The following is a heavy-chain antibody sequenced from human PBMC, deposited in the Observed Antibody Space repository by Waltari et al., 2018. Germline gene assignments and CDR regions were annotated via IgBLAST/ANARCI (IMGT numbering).Heavy chain of an antibody. Sequence: QVQLVPSGAEVKKPGASVKVSCKASGYTFTSYDINWVRQATGQGLEWMGWMNPNSGNTGYAQKFQGRVTMTRNTSISTAYMELSSLRSEDTAVYYCARAGSIVGATPPDYWGQGTLVTVSS. CDR1: GYTFTSYD. CDR3: ARAGSIVGATPPDY. V-gene: IGHV1-8*01. CDR2: MNPNSGNT. J-gene: IGHJ4*02. D-gene: IGHD1-26*01.